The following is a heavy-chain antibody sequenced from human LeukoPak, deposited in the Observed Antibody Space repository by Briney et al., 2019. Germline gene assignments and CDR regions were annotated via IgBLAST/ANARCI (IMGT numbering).Heavy chain of an antibody. V-gene: IGHV4-39*07. Sequence: SETLSLTCTVSGGSISGYYWGWIRQPPGKGLEWIGSIYYSGSTYYNPSLKSRVTISVDTSKNQFSLKLSSVTAADTAVYYCARDWGGGYCSGGSCHNWFDPWGQGTLVTVSS. CDR3: ARDWGGGYCSGGSCHNWFDP. D-gene: IGHD2-15*01. CDR2: IYYSGST. CDR1: GGSISGYY. J-gene: IGHJ5*02.